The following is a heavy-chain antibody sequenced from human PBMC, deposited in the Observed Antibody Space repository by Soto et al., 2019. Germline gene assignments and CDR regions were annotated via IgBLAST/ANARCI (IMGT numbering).Heavy chain of an antibody. J-gene: IGHJ4*02. CDR2: ISYSGNT. Sequence: PXETLSLSCTVSGGSISNFDWSWIRQPPGKGLEWIGYISYSGNTNYNPSLKSRVSISVDTSKNQLSLNLTSVTAADTAVYYCARAPMVLSRSSFESWGQGTPVTVS. CDR1: GGSISNFD. D-gene: IGHD2-8*01. V-gene: IGHV4-59*01. CDR3: ARAPMVLSRSSFES.